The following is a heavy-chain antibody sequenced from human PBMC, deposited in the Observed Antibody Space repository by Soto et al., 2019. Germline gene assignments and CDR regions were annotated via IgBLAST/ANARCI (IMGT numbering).Heavy chain of an antibody. D-gene: IGHD2-2*01. CDR2: ISDSGGST. CDR3: AKDLTSTSRTPEL. CDR1: GFTFSSYA. Sequence: LRLSCGASGFTFSSYAMSWVRQAPGKGLEWVSAISDSGGSTYYADSMKGRFTISRDNSKNTLYLQMNSLRAEDTAIYYCAKDLTSTSRTPELWGQGTLVTVSS. J-gene: IGHJ4*02. V-gene: IGHV3-23*01.